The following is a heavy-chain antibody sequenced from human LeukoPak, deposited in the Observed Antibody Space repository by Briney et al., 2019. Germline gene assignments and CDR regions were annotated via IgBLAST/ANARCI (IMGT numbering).Heavy chain of an antibody. CDR3: ARGGVSSGWYGSYFDY. J-gene: IGHJ4*02. Sequence: ASVKVSCKASGGTFSSYAISWVRQAPGQGLEWMGWISAYNGNTNYAQKLQGRVTMTTDTSTSTAYMELRSLRSDDTAVYYCARGGVSSGWYGSYFDYWGQGTLVTVSS. CDR1: GGTFSSYA. D-gene: IGHD6-19*01. V-gene: IGHV1-18*01. CDR2: ISAYNGNT.